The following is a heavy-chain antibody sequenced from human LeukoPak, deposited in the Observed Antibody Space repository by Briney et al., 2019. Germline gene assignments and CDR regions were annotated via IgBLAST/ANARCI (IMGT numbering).Heavy chain of an antibody. J-gene: IGHJ5*02. V-gene: IGHV3-74*01. CDR3: AKDNSPGWFGP. Sequence: GGSLRLSCETSGFRFSDYWMHWDRQVPGKGLVWVSRIKGDGSDASYVDSVKGRFTISRDNAKNTLYLQMNSLRAEDTATYYCAKDNSPGWFGPWGQGTLVTVSS. CDR1: GFRFSDYW. D-gene: IGHD4-11*01. CDR2: IKGDGSDA.